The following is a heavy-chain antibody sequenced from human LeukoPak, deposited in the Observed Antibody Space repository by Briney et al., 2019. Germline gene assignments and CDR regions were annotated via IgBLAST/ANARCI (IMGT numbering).Heavy chain of an antibody. J-gene: IGHJ3*02. V-gene: IGHV4-59*01. CDR3: ARARTMVRGVMNAFDI. CDR1: GGSISSYY. Sequence: PSETLSLTCTVSGGSISSYYWSWIRQPPGKGLEWIGYIYYSGSTNYNPSLKSRVTISVDTSKNQFSLKLSSVTAADTAVYYCARARTMVRGVMNAFDIWGQGTMVTVSS. CDR2: IYYSGST. D-gene: IGHD3-10*01.